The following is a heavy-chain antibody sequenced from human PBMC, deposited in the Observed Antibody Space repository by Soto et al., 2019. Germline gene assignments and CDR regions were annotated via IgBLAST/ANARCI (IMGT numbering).Heavy chain of an antibody. V-gene: IGHV3-23*01. D-gene: IGHD6-13*01. Sequence: VGSLRLSCAASGFTFSSYAMSWVRQAPGKGLERVSAISGSGGSTYYADSVKGRFTISRDNSKNTLYLQMNSLRAEDTAVYYCAKDFIAAAGTSGWFDPWGQGTLVTVSS. CDR2: ISGSGGST. CDR1: GFTFSSYA. CDR3: AKDFIAAAGTSGWFDP. J-gene: IGHJ5*02.